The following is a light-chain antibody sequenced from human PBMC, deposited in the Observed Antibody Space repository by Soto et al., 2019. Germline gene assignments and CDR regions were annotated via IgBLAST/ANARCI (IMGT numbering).Light chain of an antibody. CDR1: QSVSSSY. CDR2: GAS. CDR3: QQYNSGGFT. V-gene: IGKV3-20*01. Sequence: EIVLTQSPGTLSLSPGERATLSCRASQSVSSSYLAWYQHKPGQAPRLLIYGASSRATGIPDRFSGSGSGTEFTLTISSLQPDDFATYYCQQYNSGGFTFGPGTKVDIK. J-gene: IGKJ3*01.